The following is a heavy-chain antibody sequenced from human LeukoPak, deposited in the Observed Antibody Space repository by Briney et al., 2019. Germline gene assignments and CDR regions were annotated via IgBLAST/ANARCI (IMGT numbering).Heavy chain of an antibody. J-gene: IGHJ4*02. CDR1: GGSISSGDYY. CDR3: ASQNWGSASFDY. V-gene: IGHV4-61*08. D-gene: IGHD7-27*01. Sequence: SETLSLTCTVSGGSISSGDYYWSWIRQPPGKGLEWIGYIYYSGSTNYNPSLKSRVTISVDTSKNQFSLKLSSVTAADTAVYYCASQNWGSASFDYWGQGTLVTVSS. CDR2: IYYSGST.